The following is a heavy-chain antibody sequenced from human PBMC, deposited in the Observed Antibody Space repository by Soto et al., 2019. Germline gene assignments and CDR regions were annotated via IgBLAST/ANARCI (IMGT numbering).Heavy chain of an antibody. CDR3: VRGGRCSSTRCYTCYYGVDV. CDR1: GFTFSSYA. Sequence: HGGSLRLACGASGFTFSSYAMSWVRQAPGKGLEWVSGISGSGGSTYYADFVKGRFTISRDNSKNTLYLQMNSLRAEDTAVYYCVRGGRCSSTRCYTCYYGVDVWCQGTKVTVSS. V-gene: IGHV3-23*01. CDR2: ISGSGGST. D-gene: IGHD2-2*02. J-gene: IGHJ6*02.